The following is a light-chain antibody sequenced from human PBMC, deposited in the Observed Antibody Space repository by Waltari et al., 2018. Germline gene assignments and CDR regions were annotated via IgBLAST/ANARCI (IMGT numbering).Light chain of an antibody. J-gene: IGKJ5*01. CDR3: HQHTTYPHT. CDR2: AAS. Sequence: QLTQSPVSLSASVGHTVTISCRASQGIASFLTWYQQKPRGAPKILIYAASTLESGVPSRFSGNRSGTDFTLTIRSLQPEDFATYYCHQHTTYPHTFGQGTRLDIK. CDR1: QGIASF. V-gene: IGKV1-9*01.